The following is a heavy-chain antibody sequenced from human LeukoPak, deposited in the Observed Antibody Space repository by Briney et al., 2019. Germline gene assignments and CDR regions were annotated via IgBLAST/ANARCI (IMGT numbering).Heavy chain of an antibody. V-gene: IGHV3-9*01. CDR1: GFTFDDYA. Sequence: GGSLRLSCAASGFTFDDYAMHWVRQAPGKGLEWVSGISWNSGSIGYADSVEGRFTISRDNAKNSLYLQMNSLRAEDTALYYCAKGIGGGRFLEWSGGFDYWGQGTLVTVSS. CDR3: AKGIGGGRFLEWSGGFDY. J-gene: IGHJ4*02. CDR2: ISWNSGSI. D-gene: IGHD3-3*01.